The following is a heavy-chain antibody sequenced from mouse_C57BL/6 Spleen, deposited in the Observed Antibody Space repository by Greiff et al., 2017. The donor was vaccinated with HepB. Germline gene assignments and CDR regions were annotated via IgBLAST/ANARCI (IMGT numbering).Heavy chain of an antibody. CDR1: GFTFSNYW. D-gene: IGHD1-1*01. CDR2: IRLKSDNYAT. J-gene: IGHJ3*01. Sequence: EVKLEESGGGLVQPGGSMKLSCVASGFTFSNYWMNWVRQSPEKGLEWVAQIRLKSDNYATHYAESVKGRFTISRDDSKSSVYLQMNNLRAEDTGIYYCTRYYGSSGFAYWGQGTLVTVSA. V-gene: IGHV6-3*01. CDR3: TRYYGSSGFAY.